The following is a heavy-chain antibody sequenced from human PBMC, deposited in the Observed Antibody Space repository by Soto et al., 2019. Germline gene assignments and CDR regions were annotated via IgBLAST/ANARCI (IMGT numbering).Heavy chain of an antibody. Sequence: QVQLVQSGAEVKKPGSSVKVSCKASGGTFSSYAISWVRQAPGQGLEWMGGIIPIFGTANYAQKFQGRVTITADESTSTXXMELSSLRSEDTAVYYCARDRPVDSSSWYQAGFDPWGQGTLVTVSS. CDR3: ARDRPVDSSSWYQAGFDP. D-gene: IGHD6-13*01. CDR2: IIPIFGTA. V-gene: IGHV1-69*12. J-gene: IGHJ5*02. CDR1: GGTFSSYA.